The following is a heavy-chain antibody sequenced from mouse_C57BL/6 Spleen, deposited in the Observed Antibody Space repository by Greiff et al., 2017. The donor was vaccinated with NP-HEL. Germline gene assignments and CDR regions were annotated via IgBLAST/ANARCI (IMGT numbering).Heavy chain of an antibody. V-gene: IGHV1-81*01. CDR2: IYPRSGNT. D-gene: IGHD1-1*02. J-gene: IGHJ2*01. CDR1: GYTFTSYG. Sequence: VQLQQSGAELARPGASVKLSCKASGYTFTSYGISWVKQRTGQGLEWIGEIYPRSGNTYYDEKFKGKATLTADKSSSTAYMELRSLTSEDSAVYFCAREAGDYGPDYWGQGTTLTVSS. CDR3: AREAGDYGPDY.